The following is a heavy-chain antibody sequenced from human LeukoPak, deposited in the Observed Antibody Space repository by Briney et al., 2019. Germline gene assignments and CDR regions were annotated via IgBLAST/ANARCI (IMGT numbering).Heavy chain of an antibody. V-gene: IGHV4-34*01. CDR3: ATITMVRGVTD. J-gene: IGHJ4*02. D-gene: IGHD3-10*01. CDR2: INHSGST. CDR1: GGSFSGYY. Sequence: SETLSLTCAVYGGSFSGYYWSWIRQPPGKGLEWIGEINHSGSTNYNPSLKSRVTISVDTSKNQFSLKLSSVTAADTAVCYCATITMVRGVTDWGQGTLVTVSS.